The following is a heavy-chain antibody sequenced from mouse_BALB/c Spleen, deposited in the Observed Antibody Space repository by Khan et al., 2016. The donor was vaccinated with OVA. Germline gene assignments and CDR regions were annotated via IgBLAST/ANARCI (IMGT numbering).Heavy chain of an antibody. CDR2: INPSNDYT. CDR3: VREGAYHRSDGGFAY. CDR1: GYTFTSYT. V-gene: IGHV1-4*01. D-gene: IGHD2-14*01. J-gene: IGHJ3*01. Sequence: VQLQESGAELARPGASLKMSCKASGYTFTSYTIHWVRQRPGLTLEWIGHINPSNDYTNYNQKFKDKATLIVDKSSSTAYMQLSSLTSEDSAVYDCVREGAYHRSDGGFAYWGQGTLVTVSA.